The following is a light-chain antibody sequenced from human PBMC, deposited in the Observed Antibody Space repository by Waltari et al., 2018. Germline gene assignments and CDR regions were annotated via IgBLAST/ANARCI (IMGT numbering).Light chain of an antibody. J-gene: IGLJ1*01. Sequence: QSALTQPASVSGSPGQSITVSCTGTSSDIGDSDFVSWYHQRPGVAPKLIIFDVTNRPSPISDRVSGSKSGNMASLTISGLQAEDEADYYCSSFTTTKTLLFGTGTKVTVL. V-gene: IGLV2-14*03. CDR2: DVT. CDR1: SSDIGDSDF. CDR3: SSFTTTKTLL.